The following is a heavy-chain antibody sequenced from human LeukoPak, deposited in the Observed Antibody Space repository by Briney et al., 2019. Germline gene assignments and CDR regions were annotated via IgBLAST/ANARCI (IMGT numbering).Heavy chain of an antibody. V-gene: IGHV4-59*01. Sequence: GSLRLSCAASGFTFDDYGMSWIRQPPGKGLEWIGYIYYSGRTTYNPSLKSRVTISIDTSKSQFSLTLTSVTAADTAVYYCARVAYGSSWFDPWGQGTLVIVSS. D-gene: IGHD2-2*01. CDR3: ARVAYGSSWFDP. J-gene: IGHJ5*02. CDR2: IYYSGRT. CDR1: GFTFDDYG.